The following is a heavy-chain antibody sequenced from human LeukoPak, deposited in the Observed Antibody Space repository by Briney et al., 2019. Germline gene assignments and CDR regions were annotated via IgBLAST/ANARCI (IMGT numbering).Heavy chain of an antibody. J-gene: IGHJ4*02. CDR1: GGLISISTYY. D-gene: IGHD3-16*02. V-gene: IGHV4-39*07. CDR2: IYYSGTT. CDR3: ARGGDYVWGSYRYNLDY. Sequence: KPSETLSLTCTVSGGLISISTYYWGWIRQPPGKGLEWIGSIYYSGTTHYNPSLKSRVTIAVDTSKNQFSLKLISVTAADTAVYYCARGGDYVWGSYRYNLDYWGQGTLVTVSS.